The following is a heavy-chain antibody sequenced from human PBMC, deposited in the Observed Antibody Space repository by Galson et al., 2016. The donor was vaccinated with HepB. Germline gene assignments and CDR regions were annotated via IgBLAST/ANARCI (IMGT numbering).Heavy chain of an antibody. CDR3: ATEGGWNSDWRGYF. CDR1: GFSFSNYS. CDR2: ISSSSSYI. D-gene: IGHD6-19*01. J-gene: IGHJ4*02. V-gene: IGHV3-21*06. Sequence: SLRLSCAGSGFSFSNYSMNWVRQAPGKGLEWVASISSSSSYIYYIDSVKGRFTIPRVNAKHSLSLQMNNLRAEDTAVYYWATEGGWNSDWRGYFWGQGVLVTVSS.